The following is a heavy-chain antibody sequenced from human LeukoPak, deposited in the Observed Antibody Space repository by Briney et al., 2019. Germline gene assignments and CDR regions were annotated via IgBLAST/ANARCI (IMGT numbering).Heavy chain of an antibody. V-gene: IGHV3-66*01. CDR1: GFTVSSNY. D-gene: IGHD6-19*01. J-gene: IGHJ4*02. CDR2: IYSGGTT. CDR3: ARDKSGSSGWYSYFDY. Sequence: GGSLRLSCADSGFTVSSNYMSWVRQAPGKGLEWVSVIYSGGTTYYAGSVRGRFTISRDNSKNMLYLQMGRLRGEDTAVYYCARDKSGSSGWYSYFDYWGQGTLVTVSS.